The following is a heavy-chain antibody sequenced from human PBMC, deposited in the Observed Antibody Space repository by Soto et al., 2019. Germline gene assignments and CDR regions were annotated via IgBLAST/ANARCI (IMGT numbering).Heavy chain of an antibody. J-gene: IGHJ4*02. Sequence: GASVKVSCKASGYTFTGYYMHWVRQAPGQGLEWMGWINPNSGGTNYAQKFQGWVTMTRDTSISTAYMELSRLRSDDTAVYYCARVRNNCSGGSCPPYYFDYWGQGTLVTVSS. CDR1: GYTFTGYY. CDR2: INPNSGGT. CDR3: ARVRNNCSGGSCPPYYFDY. D-gene: IGHD2-15*01. V-gene: IGHV1-2*04.